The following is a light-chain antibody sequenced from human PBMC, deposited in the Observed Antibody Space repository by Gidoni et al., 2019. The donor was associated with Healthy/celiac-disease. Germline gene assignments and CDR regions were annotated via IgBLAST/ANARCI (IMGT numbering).Light chain of an antibody. J-gene: IGKJ5*01. CDR3: QQYDSSQEVT. CDR1: QSFSSSY. CDR2: GAS. Sequence: ETVLPLSPRPLSFSPGERATLSCRASQSFSSSYLAWYQQKPGPAPRILIYGASSRATGIPDRISGSGCGRDLSITISRMEHADVAVYYCQQYDSSQEVTFGQGTRLEIK. V-gene: IGKV3-20*01.